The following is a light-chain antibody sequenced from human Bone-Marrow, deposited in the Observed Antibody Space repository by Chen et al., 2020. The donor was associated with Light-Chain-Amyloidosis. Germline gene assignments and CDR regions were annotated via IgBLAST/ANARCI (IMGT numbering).Light chain of an antibody. Sequence: DVQLTQSPSTLSASIGDRVTITCRASENINVWLAWYQHKPGKAPKLLIYKGSTLESGVPARFSGSGSGTEFTLTISRLQSEDFATYYCQQYSRFLTFGGGTKV. CDR2: KGS. J-gene: IGKJ4*01. CDR1: ENINVW. CDR3: QQYSRFLT. V-gene: IGKV1-5*03.